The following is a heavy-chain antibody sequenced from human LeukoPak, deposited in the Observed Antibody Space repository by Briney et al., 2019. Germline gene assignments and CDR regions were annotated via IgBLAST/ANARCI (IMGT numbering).Heavy chain of an antibody. CDR2: ISSSSSYI. Sequence: GGSLRLSCAASGFTFSSYSMNWVRQAPGKGLEWVSSISSSSSYIYYADSVKGRFTISRDNAKNSLYLQMNSLRAEDTAVYYCARAKTEYYYDSSGRFDYWGQGTLVTVSS. D-gene: IGHD3-22*01. V-gene: IGHV3-21*01. CDR1: GFTFSSYS. J-gene: IGHJ4*02. CDR3: ARAKTEYYYDSSGRFDY.